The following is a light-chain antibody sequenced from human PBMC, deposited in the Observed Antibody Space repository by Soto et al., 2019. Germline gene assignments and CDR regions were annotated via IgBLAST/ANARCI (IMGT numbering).Light chain of an antibody. CDR2: GAS. CDR3: EHYGGSPPVT. Sequence: EIVLTQSPGTLSLSPGERATLSCRASQSVSSSYLAWYQQKPGLDPRLLIYGASSSATGIPDRFSGSGSGADFTLAISRLETEAFAVYYCEHYGGSPPVTFGQGTNLEIK. V-gene: IGKV3-20*01. J-gene: IGKJ2*01. CDR1: QSVSSSY.